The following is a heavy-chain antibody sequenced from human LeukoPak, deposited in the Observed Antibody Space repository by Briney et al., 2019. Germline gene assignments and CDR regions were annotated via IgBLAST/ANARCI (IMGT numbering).Heavy chain of an antibody. CDR2: IYHSGST. CDR1: GGSISSGGYY. D-gene: IGHD2-2*01. Sequence: SQTLSLTCTVSGGSISSGGYYWSWIRQPPGKGLEWIGYIYHSGSTYYNPSLKSRVTLSVDRSKNQFSLKLSSVPAADTAVYYCARLGPVVPTANDAFDIWGQGTMVTVSS. J-gene: IGHJ3*02. CDR3: ARLGPVVPTANDAFDI. V-gene: IGHV4-30-2*01.